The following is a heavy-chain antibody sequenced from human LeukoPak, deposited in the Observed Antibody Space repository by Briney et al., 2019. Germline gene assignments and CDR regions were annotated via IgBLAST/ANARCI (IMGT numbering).Heavy chain of an antibody. CDR3: AREGFPPGVLH. V-gene: IGHV3-7*01. CDR2: IKPDGSDK. Sequence: PGGSLRLSCAASGFTFSTYWMSWVRQAPGKGPECVANIKPDGSDKYYVDSMRGRFTISRDNAKNSLYLQMNNLRAEDTAVYYCAREGFPPGVLHWGQGTLVTVSS. J-gene: IGHJ1*01. D-gene: IGHD2-2*01. CDR1: GFTFSTYW.